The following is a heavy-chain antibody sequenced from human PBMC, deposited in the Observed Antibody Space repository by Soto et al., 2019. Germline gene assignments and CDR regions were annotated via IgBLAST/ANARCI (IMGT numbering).Heavy chain of an antibody. J-gene: IGHJ6*02. D-gene: IGHD6-13*01. Sequence: PSETLSLTCTVSGGSISSYYWSWIRQPPGKGLGWIGYIYYSGSTNYNPSLKSRVTISVDTSKNQFSLKLSSVTAADTAVYYCARDKGDSSSRYSYYYGMDVWGQGTTLTVSS. CDR3: ARDKGDSSSRYSYYYGMDV. CDR2: IYYSGST. V-gene: IGHV4-59*01. CDR1: GGSISSYY.